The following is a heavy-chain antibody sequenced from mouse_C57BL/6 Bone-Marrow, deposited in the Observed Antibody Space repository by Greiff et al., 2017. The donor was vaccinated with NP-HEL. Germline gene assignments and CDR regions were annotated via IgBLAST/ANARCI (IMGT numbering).Heavy chain of an antibody. CDR2: ISNGGGST. V-gene: IGHV5-12*01. Sequence: EVQRVESGGGLVQPGGSLKLSCAASGFTFSDYYLYWVRQTPEKRLEWVAYISNGGGSTYYPDTVKGRFTISRDNAKNTLYLQMSRLKSEDTAMYYCARHVYYYGSSGDYAMDYWGQGTSVTVSS. CDR3: ARHVYYYGSSGDYAMDY. CDR1: GFTFSDYY. D-gene: IGHD1-1*01. J-gene: IGHJ4*01.